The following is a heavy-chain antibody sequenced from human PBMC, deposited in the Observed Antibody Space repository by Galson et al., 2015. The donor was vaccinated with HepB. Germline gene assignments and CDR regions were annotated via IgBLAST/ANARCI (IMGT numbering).Heavy chain of an antibody. J-gene: IGHJ3*02. CDR3: ARTDTYYDILTGYYWGAFDI. D-gene: IGHD3-9*01. CDR1: GYTFTNYW. Sequence: QSGAEVKKPGESLKISCKGSGYTFTNYWIAWVRQMPGKGLEWMGIIYPSNFDTRYSPSFQGQVTLSADKSISTAYLQWSSLKASDTALYYCARTDTYYDILTGYYWGAFDIWGQGTMVTVSS. CDR2: IYPSNFDT. V-gene: IGHV5-51*01.